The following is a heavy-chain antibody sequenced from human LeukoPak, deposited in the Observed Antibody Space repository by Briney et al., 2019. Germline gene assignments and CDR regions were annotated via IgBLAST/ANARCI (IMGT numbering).Heavy chain of an antibody. V-gene: IGHV1-2*06. Sequence: ASVKVSCKASGYTFTGYYMHWVRQAPGQGLEWMGRINPNSGGTNYAQKFQGRVTMTRDTSNSTAYMELSRLRSDDTAVYYCARDHYYDSSGYYYWGQGTLVTVSS. CDR1: GYTFTGYY. CDR3: ARDHYYDSSGYYY. D-gene: IGHD3-22*01. CDR2: INPNSGGT. J-gene: IGHJ4*02.